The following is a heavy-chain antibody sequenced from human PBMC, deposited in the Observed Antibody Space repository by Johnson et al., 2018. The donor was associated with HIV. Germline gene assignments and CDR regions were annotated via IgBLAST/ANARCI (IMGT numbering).Heavy chain of an antibody. J-gene: IGHJ3*02. V-gene: IGHV3-30*18. D-gene: IGHD5-24*01. Sequence: QMQLVESGGGVVQPGRSLRLSCAASGFTFSSYGMHWVRQAPGKGLEWVAVISYDGSNKYYADSVKGRFTISRDNSKNTLYLQMNSLRAEDTAVYYCAKDRTNWGYNSFDMWGQGTFVTVS. CDR1: GFTFSSYG. CDR2: ISYDGSNK. CDR3: AKDRTNWGYNSFDM.